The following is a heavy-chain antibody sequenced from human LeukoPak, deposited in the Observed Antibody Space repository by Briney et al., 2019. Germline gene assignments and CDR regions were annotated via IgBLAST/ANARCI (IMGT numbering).Heavy chain of an antibody. Sequence: GGSLRLSCAASGFTFSSYAMSWVHQAPGKGLEWVSAISGSGVSTYYVDSVKGRFTISRDNSKNTLYLQMNSLRAEDTAIYYCARSRVWYGSGSYSDYWGQGTLVTVSS. D-gene: IGHD3-10*01. CDR2: ISGSGVST. V-gene: IGHV3-23*01. J-gene: IGHJ4*02. CDR1: GFTFSSYA. CDR3: ARSRVWYGSGSYSDY.